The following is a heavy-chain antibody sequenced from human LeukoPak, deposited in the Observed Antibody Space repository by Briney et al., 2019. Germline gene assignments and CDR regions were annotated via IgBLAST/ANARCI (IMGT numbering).Heavy chain of an antibody. V-gene: IGHV4-38-2*02. Sequence: PSETLSLTCTVSGYSISSGYYWGWIQQPPGKGLEWIGSFYHSGSTYYNPSLKSRVTISVDTSKNQFSLKLSSVTAADTAVYYCARDYSVMYYDFWSGQKNWFDPWGQGTLVTVSS. D-gene: IGHD3-3*01. CDR3: ARDYSVMYYDFWSGQKNWFDP. CDR2: FYHSGST. J-gene: IGHJ5*02. CDR1: GYSISSGYY.